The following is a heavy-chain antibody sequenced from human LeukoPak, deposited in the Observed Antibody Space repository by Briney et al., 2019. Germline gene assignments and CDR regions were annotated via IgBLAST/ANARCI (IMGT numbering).Heavy chain of an antibody. V-gene: IGHV3-23*01. J-gene: IGHJ3*02. Sequence: GGSLRLSCAASGFTFNSYAMTWVRQAAGKELEWVATISESGGSTYYADSVKGRFTISSDNSKNTLYLQMNGLRAEDTAVYYCASRRYSTSARDAFNIWGHGTMVTVSS. CDR2: ISESGGST. CDR1: GFTFNSYA. D-gene: IGHD6-6*01. CDR3: ASRRYSTSARDAFNI.